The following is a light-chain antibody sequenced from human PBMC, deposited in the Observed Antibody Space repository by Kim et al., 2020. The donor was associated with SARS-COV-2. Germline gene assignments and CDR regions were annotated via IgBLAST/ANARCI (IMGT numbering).Light chain of an antibody. CDR3: QQRSDWPLT. CDR2: DAC. J-gene: IGKJ4*01. Sequence: VSPGERATLACRASQSVRSYLVWYQQKPGQDPRLLIYDACYRATGSPARFSGSGSGTEFTLTISSLEPEDFAVYYCQQRSDWPLTFGGGTKVDIK. V-gene: IGKV3-11*01. CDR1: QSVRSY.